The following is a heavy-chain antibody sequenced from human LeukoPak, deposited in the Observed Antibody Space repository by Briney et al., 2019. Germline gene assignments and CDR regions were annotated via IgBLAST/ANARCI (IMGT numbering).Heavy chain of an antibody. CDR2: IAASGNT. V-gene: IGHV4-4*07. CDR1: GASVGDYY. J-gene: IGHJ4*02. CDR3: AVDNRDF. Sequence: PSATLSLTCTVSGASVGDYYWSWIRQAAGKGLEWLGRIAASGNTIYNPSRQSRVTISVDVSKNQFSLRLISMTAADTGIYYCAVDNRDFWGQGTLVTVSS. D-gene: IGHD2/OR15-2a*01.